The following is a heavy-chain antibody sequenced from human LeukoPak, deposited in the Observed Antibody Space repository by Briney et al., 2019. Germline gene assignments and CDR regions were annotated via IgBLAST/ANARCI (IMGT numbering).Heavy chain of an antibody. CDR2: IYYSGST. D-gene: IGHD4-23*01. V-gene: IGHV4-59*01. CDR3: ARFRRWQNRFDP. Sequence: SETLSLTCTVSGGSISSYYWSWIRQPPGKGLEWIGYIYYSGSTNYNPSLTSRVTISVDTSKNQYSLKLSSVAAADTAVYYFARFRRWQNRFDPWGQGTLVTVSS. CDR1: GGSISSYY. J-gene: IGHJ5*02.